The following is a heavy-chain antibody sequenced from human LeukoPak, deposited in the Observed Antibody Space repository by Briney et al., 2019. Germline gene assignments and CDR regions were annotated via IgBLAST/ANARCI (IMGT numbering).Heavy chain of an antibody. CDR2: IIPIFGTA. J-gene: IGHJ4*02. Sequence: ASVKVSCEASGGTFSSYAISWVRQAPGQGLEWMGGIIPIFGTANYAQKFQGRVTITADESTSTAYMELSSLRPEDTAVYYCASTTTPALFSDYWGQGTLVAVSS. CDR1: GGTFSSYA. D-gene: IGHD1-1*01. CDR3: ASTTTPALFSDY. V-gene: IGHV1-69*13.